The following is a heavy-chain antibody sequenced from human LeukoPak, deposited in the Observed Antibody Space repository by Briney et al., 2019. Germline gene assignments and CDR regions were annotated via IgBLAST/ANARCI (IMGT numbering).Heavy chain of an antibody. CDR1: GFTFSSYW. D-gene: IGHD5-24*01. CDR3: AKDVFRWAFDY. Sequence: GGSLRLSCAASGFTFSSYWMSWVRQAPGKGLEWVANIKQDGNEKDYVDSVRGRFTISRDNSKNTLDLQMNSLRVEDTAIYYCAKDVFRWAFDYWGQGSLVTVSS. J-gene: IGHJ4*02. V-gene: IGHV3-7*03. CDR2: IKQDGNEK.